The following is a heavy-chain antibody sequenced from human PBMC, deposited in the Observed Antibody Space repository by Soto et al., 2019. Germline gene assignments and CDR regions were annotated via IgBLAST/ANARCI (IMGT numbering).Heavy chain of an antibody. V-gene: IGHV2-5*01. CDR2: IYWNDDK. CDR3: AHRRVDTAMDAPDY. Sequence: QITLKESGPTLVNPTQTLTLTCTFSGFSLSTSGVGVGWIRQPPGKALEWLALIYWNDDKRYSPSLKSRLTITKDTSKNQVVLTMTNMDPVDTATYYCAHRRVDTAMDAPDYWGQGTLVTVSS. CDR1: GFSLSTSGVG. D-gene: IGHD5-18*01. J-gene: IGHJ4*02.